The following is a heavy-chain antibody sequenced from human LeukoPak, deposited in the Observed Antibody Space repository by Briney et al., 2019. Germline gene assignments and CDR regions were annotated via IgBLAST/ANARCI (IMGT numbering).Heavy chain of an antibody. CDR1: GFTFSSYS. V-gene: IGHV3-21*01. D-gene: IGHD6-19*01. CDR2: ISSSSSYI. Sequence: GGSLRLSCAASGFTFSSYSMNWVRQAPGKGLEWVLSISSSSSYIYYADSVKGRFTISRDNAKNSLYLQMNSLRAEDTAVYYCAKGIAVAGEIDYWDQGTLVTVSS. J-gene: IGHJ4*02. CDR3: AKGIAVAGEIDY.